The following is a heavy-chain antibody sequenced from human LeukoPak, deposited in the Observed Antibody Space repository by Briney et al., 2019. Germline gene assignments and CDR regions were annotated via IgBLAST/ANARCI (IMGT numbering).Heavy chain of an antibody. J-gene: IGHJ4*02. CDR1: GFTFSSYA. CDR3: ARDLTGGYYDSSSYFFDY. Sequence: GRSLRLSCAASGFTFSSYAMHWVRQAPGKGLEWVAVISYDGSNKYYADSVKGRFTISRDNSKNTLYLQMNCLRAEDTAVYYCARDLTGGYYDSSSYFFDYWGQGTLVTVSS. V-gene: IGHV3-30-3*01. CDR2: ISYDGSNK. D-gene: IGHD3-22*01.